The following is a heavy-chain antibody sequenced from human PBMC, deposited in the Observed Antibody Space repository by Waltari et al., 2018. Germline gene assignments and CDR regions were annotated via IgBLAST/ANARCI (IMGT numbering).Heavy chain of an antibody. CDR3: VGVAVAATGYYFDY. V-gene: IGHV4-38-2*02. Sequence: QVQLQESGPGLVKPSETLSLTCTVSGYSIRSGYYWGWIRQPPGKGLGWIGSIYHSGSTYYNPALKSRVTISVDTSKNQFSLKLSSVTAADTAVYYCVGVAVAATGYYFDYWGQGTLVTVSS. CDR1: GYSIRSGYY. CDR2: IYHSGST. J-gene: IGHJ4*02. D-gene: IGHD6-19*01.